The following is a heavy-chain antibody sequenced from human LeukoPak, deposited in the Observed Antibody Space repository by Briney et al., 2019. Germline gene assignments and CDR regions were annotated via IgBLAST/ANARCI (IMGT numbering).Heavy chain of an antibody. Sequence: SGTLSLTCAVSGGSTSSSNWWSWVRQPPGKGLEWIGEIYHSGSTNYNPSLKSRVTISVDKSKNQFSLKLSSVTAADTAVYYCARVAADYYYYGMDVWGQGTTVTVSS. J-gene: IGHJ6*02. D-gene: IGHD6-19*01. CDR3: ARVAADYYYYGMDV. CDR2: IYHSGST. V-gene: IGHV4-4*02. CDR1: GGSTSSSNW.